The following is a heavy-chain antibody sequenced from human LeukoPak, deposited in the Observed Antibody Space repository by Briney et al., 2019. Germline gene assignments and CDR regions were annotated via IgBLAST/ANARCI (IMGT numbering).Heavy chain of an antibody. CDR2: ISAYNGNT. CDR3: ARDTGYYDSSGPAGDY. CDR1: GYTFTSYG. V-gene: IGHV1-18*01. Sequence: ASVKVSCKASGYTFTSYGISWVRQAPGQGLEWMGWISAYNGNTNYAQKLQGRVTTTTDTSTSTAYMELRSLRSDDTAVYYCARDTGYYDSSGPAGDYWGQGTLVTVSS. J-gene: IGHJ4*02. D-gene: IGHD3-22*01.